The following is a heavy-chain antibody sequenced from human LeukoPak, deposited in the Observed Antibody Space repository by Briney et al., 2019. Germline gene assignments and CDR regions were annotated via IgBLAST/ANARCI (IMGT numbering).Heavy chain of an antibody. CDR3: AREGDSSSWPNWFDP. CDR1: GGSINSHY. J-gene: IGHJ5*02. Sequence: SETLSLTCTVSGGSINSHYWSWIRQPPGKGLERIGYIPYSGITKYTPPLKSPVIISVYTSKNQFSLKLSSVTAADTAVYYCAREGDSSSWPNWFDPWGLGTLVTVSS. D-gene: IGHD6-13*01. CDR2: IPYSGIT. V-gene: IGHV4-59*11.